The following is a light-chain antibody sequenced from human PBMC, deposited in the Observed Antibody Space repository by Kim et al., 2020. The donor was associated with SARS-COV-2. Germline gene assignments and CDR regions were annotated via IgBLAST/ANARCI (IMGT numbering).Light chain of an antibody. Sequence: GQSITNSCDGTCSDVGAYDYVSWYQQYPGRAPKLMSYDVRNRPSGVSNRFVGSKSANTASLTSSGLQAEDEADYYCSSYTSSSTLVFGGGTKLTVL. V-gene: IGLV2-14*03. CDR1: CSDVGAYDY. CDR3: SSYTSSSTLV. J-gene: IGLJ2*01. CDR2: DVR.